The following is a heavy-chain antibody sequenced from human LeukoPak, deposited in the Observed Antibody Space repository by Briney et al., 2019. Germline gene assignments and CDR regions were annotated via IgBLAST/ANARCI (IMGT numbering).Heavy chain of an antibody. J-gene: IGHJ6*03. CDR3: ARLFVGAYYYYMDV. CDR2: IYYSGST. Sequence: PSDTLSLTCTVSGGSISSYYWSWIRQPPGKGLEWIGYIYYSGSTNYNPSLKSRVTISVDTSKNQFSLKLSSVTAADTAVYYCARLFVGAYYYYMDVWGKGTTVTVSS. V-gene: IGHV4-59*08. D-gene: IGHD2-21*01. CDR1: GGSISSYY.